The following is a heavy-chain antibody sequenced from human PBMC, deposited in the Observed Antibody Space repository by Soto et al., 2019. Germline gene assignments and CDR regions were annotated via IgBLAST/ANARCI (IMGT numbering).Heavy chain of an antibody. J-gene: IGHJ4*02. V-gene: IGHV3-53*01. CDR3: ATSRGGGGY. D-gene: IGHD3-10*01. CDR2: IYSGGYT. Sequence: EVQLVESGGGLIQPGGSLRLSCAVSGFTVSNNYMSWVRQAPGKGLEGVSVIYSGGYTAYGDSVKARFTISRDNSKTNQSPETNSGSGGGAAVFACATSRGGGGYWGQGTLVTVSS. CDR1: GFTVSNNY.